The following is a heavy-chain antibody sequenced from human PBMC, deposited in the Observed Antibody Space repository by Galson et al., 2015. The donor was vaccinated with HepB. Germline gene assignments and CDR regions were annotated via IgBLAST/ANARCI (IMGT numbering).Heavy chain of an antibody. CDR1: GLSLRSSGVR. CDR3: ARLRGASYYHGMDV. CDR2: IDRDDDK. V-gene: IGHV2-70*04. Sequence: PALVKPTPTLTLTCTFSGLSLRSSGVRVAWIRQPPGKALEWLARIDRDDDKYYSTSLKTRLTIAKDTSRNQVVLTMTNVDPVDTATYYCARLRGASYYHGMDVWGQGTTVTVSS. J-gene: IGHJ6*02.